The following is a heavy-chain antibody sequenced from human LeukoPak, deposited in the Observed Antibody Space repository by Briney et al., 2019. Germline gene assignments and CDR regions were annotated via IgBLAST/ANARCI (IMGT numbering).Heavy chain of an antibody. CDR2: INSGGST. CDR1: GFTFSSYS. V-gene: IGHV3-66*04. J-gene: IGHJ4*02. CDR3: ARHSSGWYYFDY. Sequence: GGSLRLSCAASGFTFSSYSMNWVRQAPGKGLEWVSVINSGGSTYYADSVKGRFTISRDNSKNTLYLQMNSLRAEDTAVYYCARHSSGWYYFDYWGQGTLVTVSS. D-gene: IGHD6-19*01.